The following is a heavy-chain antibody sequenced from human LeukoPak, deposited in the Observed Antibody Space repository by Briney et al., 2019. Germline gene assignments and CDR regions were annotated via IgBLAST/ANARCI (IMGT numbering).Heavy chain of an antibody. J-gene: IGHJ5*02. CDR1: GYTFTSYD. CDR3: ASSSQLPAAGWFDP. Sequence: ASVKVSCKASGYTFTSYDINWVRQAPGQGLEWMGIINPSGGSTSYAQKFQGRVTMTRDTSTSTVYMELSSLRSEDTAVYYCASSSQLPAAGWFDPWGQGTLVTVSS. V-gene: IGHV1-46*01. CDR2: INPSGGST. D-gene: IGHD2-2*01.